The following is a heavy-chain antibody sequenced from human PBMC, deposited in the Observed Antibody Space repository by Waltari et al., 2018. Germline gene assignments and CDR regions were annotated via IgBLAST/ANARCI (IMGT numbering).Heavy chain of an antibody. V-gene: IGHV1-2*06. CDR2: INPNSGGT. D-gene: IGHD2-2*01. CDR1: GYTFTGYY. Sequence: QVQLVQSGAEVKKPGASVKVSCKASGYTFTGYYMHLVRQAPGHGLEWMGRINPNSGGTNYAQKVQGRVTMTRDTSISTAYMELSRLRSDDTAVYYCARGVVVPAAMQAHDYMDVWGKGTTVTVSS. CDR3: ARGVVVPAAMQAHDYMDV. J-gene: IGHJ6*03.